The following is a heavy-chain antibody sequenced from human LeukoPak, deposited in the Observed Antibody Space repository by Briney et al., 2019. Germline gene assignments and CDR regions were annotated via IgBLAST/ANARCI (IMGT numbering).Heavy chain of an antibody. Sequence: PGGSLRLSCAASGFTFSSYAMSWVRQAPGKGLEWVSAISGSGGSTYYADSVKGRFTISRDNSKNTLYLQMNSLRAEDTAVYYCAKTYYYDSSGPYPFDYWGQGTLVTVSS. CDR3: AKTYYYDSSGPYPFDY. V-gene: IGHV3-23*01. CDR2: ISGSGGST. D-gene: IGHD3-22*01. CDR1: GFTFSSYA. J-gene: IGHJ4*02.